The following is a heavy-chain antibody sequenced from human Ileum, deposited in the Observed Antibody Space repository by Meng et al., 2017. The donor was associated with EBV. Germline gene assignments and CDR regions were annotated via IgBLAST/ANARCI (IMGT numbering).Heavy chain of an antibody. CDR3: ARDYSSSWYSGGFFKY. CDR1: GAPISSTPYY. V-gene: IGHV4-39*07. CDR2: IFNSGST. J-gene: IGHJ1*01. Sequence: SGTDLVKPSGPRSFTCTSSGAPISSTPYYWGWIRQPTGKGLEWIGNIFNSGSTSYSPSLKSRVTISVDTSKNQFSLKLSSVTAADTAVYYCARDYSSSWYSGGFFKYWGQGILVTVSS. D-gene: IGHD6-13*01.